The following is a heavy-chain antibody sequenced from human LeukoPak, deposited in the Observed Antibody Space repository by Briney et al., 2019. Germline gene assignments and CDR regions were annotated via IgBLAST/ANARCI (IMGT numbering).Heavy chain of an antibody. CDR1: GFSFCSYE. CDR2: IS. CDR3: ARPFVWGLATQGLDY. Sequence: PGGSLRVSCAASGFSFCSYEMNWVRQAPGKGLEWVSYISAMKGRFTICRDNAENSLYLQMNSLRAEDTAVYYCARPFVWGLATQGLDYWGQGTLVTVSS. D-gene: IGHD3-16*01. V-gene: IGHV3-48*03. J-gene: IGHJ4*02.